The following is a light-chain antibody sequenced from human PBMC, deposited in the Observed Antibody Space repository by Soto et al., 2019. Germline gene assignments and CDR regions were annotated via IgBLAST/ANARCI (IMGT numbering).Light chain of an antibody. CDR2: EGS. CDR3: CSYAGSSTYV. V-gene: IGLV2-23*01. CDR1: ISDVGRYNI. Sequence: QSALTQPASVSGSPGQSITISCTGTISDVGRYNIVSWYQQHPGKAPKLMIYEGSKRPSGVSNRCSGSKSGNTASLTISGLQAEDEADYYCCSYAGSSTYVFGTGTKLTVL. J-gene: IGLJ1*01.